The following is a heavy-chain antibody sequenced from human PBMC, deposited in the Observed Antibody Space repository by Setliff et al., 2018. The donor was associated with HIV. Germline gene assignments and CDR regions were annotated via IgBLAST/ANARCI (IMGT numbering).Heavy chain of an antibody. V-gene: IGHV5-51*01. CDR2: IYPGDSDT. Sequence: GESLKISCKGSGYSFTSYWIGWVRQMPGKGPEWMGIIYPGDSDTRYSPPFQGQVTISADKSISTAYLQWSSLKASDTAMYYCARQPQGYSYGLSYWGQGTLVTVSS. J-gene: IGHJ4*02. CDR3: ARQPQGYSYGLSY. D-gene: IGHD5-18*01. CDR1: GYSFTSYW.